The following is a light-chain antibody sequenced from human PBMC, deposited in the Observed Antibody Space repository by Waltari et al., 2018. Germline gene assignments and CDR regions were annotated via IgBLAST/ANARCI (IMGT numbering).Light chain of an antibody. Sequence: EIVLTQSPATLSLSPGERATLACRARQGVSSYLAWYQQKPGQAPRLLIYDASNRATGIPARFSGSGSGTDFTLTISSLEPEDFAVYYCQQRSNWRTFGQGTKLEIK. CDR1: QGVSSY. J-gene: IGKJ2*01. CDR3: QQRSNWRT. CDR2: DAS. V-gene: IGKV3-11*01.